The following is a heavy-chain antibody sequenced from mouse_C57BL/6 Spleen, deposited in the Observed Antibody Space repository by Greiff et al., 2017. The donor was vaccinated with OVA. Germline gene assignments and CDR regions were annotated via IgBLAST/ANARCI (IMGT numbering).Heavy chain of an antibody. CDR1: GYTFTSYW. CDR2: INPSNGGT. CDR3: ARSNGNYPYYYFDY. J-gene: IGHJ2*01. D-gene: IGHD2-1*01. V-gene: IGHV1-53*01. Sequence: QVQLKQPGTELVKPGASVKLSCKASGYTFTSYWMHWVKQRPGQGLEWIGNINPSNGGTNYNEKFKSKATLTVDKSSSTAYMQLSSLTSEDSAVYYCARSNGNYPYYYFDYWGQGTTLTVSS.